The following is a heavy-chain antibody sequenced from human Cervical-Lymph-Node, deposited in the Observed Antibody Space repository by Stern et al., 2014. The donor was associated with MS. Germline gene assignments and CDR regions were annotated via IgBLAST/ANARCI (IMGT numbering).Heavy chain of an antibody. CDR3: VKDNGRAGAMDV. Sequence: EVQLVESGGGLVQPGGSLRLSCVASGFTFSTRPMDWVRQAPGKGLEWVSYICLDSSTRYYAESVRGRFTISRDNSKNTVELQMNSLRADDTAVYYCVKDNGRAGAMDVWGQGTTVTVSS. V-gene: IGHV3-48*01. CDR2: ICLDSSTR. CDR1: GFTFSTRP. J-gene: IGHJ6*02. D-gene: IGHD1-26*01.